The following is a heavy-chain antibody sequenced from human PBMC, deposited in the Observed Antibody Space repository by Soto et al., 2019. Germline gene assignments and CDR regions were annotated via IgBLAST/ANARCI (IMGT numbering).Heavy chain of an antibody. CDR1: GYSITSDYY. Sequence: TSETLSLTSAVSGYSITSDYYWGWIRQPPGKGLEWIGSIYSGSTYYNPSLKSRVTISVDTSKNQFSLRLTSVTAADTAMYYCAKKGYYPSGKINLFDSWGQGTLVTVSS. CDR2: IYSGST. CDR3: AKKGYYPSGKINLFDS. D-gene: IGHD3-10*01. J-gene: IGHJ4*02. V-gene: IGHV4-38-2*01.